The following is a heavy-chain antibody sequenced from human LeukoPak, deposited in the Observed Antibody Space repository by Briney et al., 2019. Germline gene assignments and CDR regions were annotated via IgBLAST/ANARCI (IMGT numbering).Heavy chain of an antibody. D-gene: IGHD3-9*01. CDR1: GFTFSTSA. V-gene: IGHV3-23*01. Sequence: GGSLRLSCAASGFTFSTSAMSWVRQAPGKGLEWVSGVSDSGGSTYYADSVKGRFTISRDNSKNTLYLQMNSLRAEDTALYYCAKVLRYREDGMDVWGQGTTVTVSS. CDR3: AKVLRYREDGMDV. CDR2: VSDSGGST. J-gene: IGHJ6*02.